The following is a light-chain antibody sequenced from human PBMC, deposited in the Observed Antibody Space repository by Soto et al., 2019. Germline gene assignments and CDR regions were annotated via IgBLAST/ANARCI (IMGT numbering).Light chain of an antibody. V-gene: IGKV3-15*01. CDR2: GAS. Sequence: EIVLTQSPATLSLSPGERATLSCRASQSVSSYLAWYQQKPGQAPRLLIYGASTRATGIPARFSGSGSGTEFTLTISSLQSEDFAVYYCQQYNNWHTFGQGTKVEIK. CDR3: QQYNNWHT. J-gene: IGKJ1*01. CDR1: QSVSSY.